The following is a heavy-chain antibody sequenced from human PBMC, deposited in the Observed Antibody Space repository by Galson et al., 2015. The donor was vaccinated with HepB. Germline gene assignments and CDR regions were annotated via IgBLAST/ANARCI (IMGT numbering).Heavy chain of an antibody. CDR2: ISTYNGHT. CDR1: GYTFTSYG. Sequence: SVKVSCKASGYTFTSYGISWVRQAPGQGLEWMGWISTYNGHTDYAQNLQGRVTMTTDTSTSTAYMELRSLRSDDTAVYYCGRDLGETWADNWGQGTLVTVSS. CDR3: GRDLGETWADN. D-gene: IGHD1-26*01. J-gene: IGHJ4*02. V-gene: IGHV1-18*01.